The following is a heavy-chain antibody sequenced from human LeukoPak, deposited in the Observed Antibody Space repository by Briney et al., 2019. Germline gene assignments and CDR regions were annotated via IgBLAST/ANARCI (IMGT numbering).Heavy chain of an antibody. CDR2: MNPNSGNT. CDR3: ARGRRKIGGINWFDP. J-gene: IGHJ5*02. Sequence: GASVKVSCKASGYTFTSYDINWVRQATGQGLEWMGWMNPNSGNTGYAQKFQGRVTMTRNTSISTAYMELSSLRSEDTAVYYCARGRRKIGGINWFDPWGQGTQVTVSS. CDR1: GYTFTSYD. V-gene: IGHV1-8*01.